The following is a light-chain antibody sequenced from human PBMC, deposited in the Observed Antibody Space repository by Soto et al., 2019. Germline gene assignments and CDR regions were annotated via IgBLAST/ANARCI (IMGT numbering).Light chain of an antibody. J-gene: IGKJ1*01. CDR3: QKYVSSLTWT. Sequence: EIVLTQSPGTLSLSPGERATLSCRASQSVSSSYLAWYQQKPGQAPRLLIYGASSRATGIPDRFSGSGSGTDFTLTISRLEPEDFAVYYCQKYVSSLTWTFCQGTKVDIK. CDR1: QSVSSSY. CDR2: GAS. V-gene: IGKV3-20*01.